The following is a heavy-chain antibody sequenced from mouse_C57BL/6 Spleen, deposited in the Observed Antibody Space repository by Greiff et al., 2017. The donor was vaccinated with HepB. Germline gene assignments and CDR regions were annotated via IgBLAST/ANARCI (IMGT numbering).Heavy chain of an antibody. V-gene: IGHV1-36*01. J-gene: IGHJ1*03. CDR2: VYPYNGGT. CDR3: ASWGYGSSYWYFDV. CDR1: GFTFTDYY. Sequence: EVQLQQSGPVLVKPGPSVKISCKASGFTFTDYYMHWVKQSHGKSLEWIGLVYPYNGGTSYNQKFKGKATLTVDTSSSTAYLELNSLPSEDSAVYYCASWGYGSSYWYFDVWGTGTTVTVSS. D-gene: IGHD1-1*01.